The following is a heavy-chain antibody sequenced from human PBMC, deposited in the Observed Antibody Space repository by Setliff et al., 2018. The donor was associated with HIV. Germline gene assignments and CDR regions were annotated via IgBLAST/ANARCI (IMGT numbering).Heavy chain of an antibody. V-gene: IGHV3-74*01. CDR1: GFTFRSYW. J-gene: IGHJ6*03. CDR3: VREGWTLLRYVDWLLSYMDV. CDR2: INTDGSDT. Sequence: GSLRLSCAASGFTFRSYWMHWVRQAPGKGLVWVSRINTDGSDTNYADSVKGRFIISRGNTKNTVYLQMNRLRVEDTAVYYCVREGWTLLRYVDWLLSYMDVWGKGTTVTVSS. D-gene: IGHD3-9*01.